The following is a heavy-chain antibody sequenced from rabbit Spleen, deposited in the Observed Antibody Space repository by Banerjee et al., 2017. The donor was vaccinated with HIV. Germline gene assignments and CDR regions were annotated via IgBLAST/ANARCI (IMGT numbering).Heavy chain of an antibody. V-gene: IGHV1S45*01. CDR1: GFSFSSSYW. D-gene: IGHD5-1*01. Sequence: QEQLVESGGGLVQPGASLTLTCTASGFSFSSSYWICWVRQAPGKGLEWIACIYAGSSGTTYYASWAKGRFTISKTSSTTVTLKMTSLTAADTATYFCARHLDNVNNLWGPGTLVTVS. CDR2: IYAGSSGTT. J-gene: IGHJ6*01. CDR3: ARHLDNVNNL.